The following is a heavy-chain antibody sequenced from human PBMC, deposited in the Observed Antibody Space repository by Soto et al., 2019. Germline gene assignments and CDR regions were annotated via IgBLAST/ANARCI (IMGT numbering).Heavy chain of an antibody. J-gene: IGHJ6*01. CDR3: AIFFFQTEDGLRYTFPFLEF. Sequence: GKGLEWVSAISGSGGSTYYADSVKGRFTISRDNSKNTLYLQMNSLRAEDTAVYYCAIFFFQTEDGLRYTFPFLEFWG. D-gene: IGHD3-9*01. CDR2: ISGSGGST. V-gene: IGHV3-23*01.